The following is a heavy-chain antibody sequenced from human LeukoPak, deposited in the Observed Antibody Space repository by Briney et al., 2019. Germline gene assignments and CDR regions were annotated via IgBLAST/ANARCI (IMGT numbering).Heavy chain of an antibody. V-gene: IGHV3-21*01. CDR3: ARDIPLHGTPPPPYVFDI. Sequence: GGSLRLSCAASGFTLSSYSMNWVRQAPGKGLEWVSSISSSSSYIYYADSVKGRFTISRDNAKNSLYLQMNSLRAEDTAVYYCARDIPLHGTPPPPYVFDIWGKGTRVPV. CDR1: GFTLSSYS. CDR2: ISSSSSYI. J-gene: IGHJ3*02.